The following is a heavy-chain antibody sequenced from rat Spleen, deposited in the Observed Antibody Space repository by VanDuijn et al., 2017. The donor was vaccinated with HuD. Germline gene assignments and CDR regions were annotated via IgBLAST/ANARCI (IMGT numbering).Heavy chain of an antibody. CDR1: GFTFSSFP. CDR2: ISTGGGNT. D-gene: IGHD1-9*01. J-gene: IGHJ2*01. Sequence: EVQLVESGGGLVQPGRSLKLSCAASGFTFSSFPMAWVRQAPTKGLEWVASISTGGGNTYYRDSVKGRFTISRDNAKNTLSLQMDSLRSEDTATYYCARRHYGYTDYFDYWGQGVMVTVSS. V-gene: IGHV5S13*01. CDR3: ARRHYGYTDYFDY.